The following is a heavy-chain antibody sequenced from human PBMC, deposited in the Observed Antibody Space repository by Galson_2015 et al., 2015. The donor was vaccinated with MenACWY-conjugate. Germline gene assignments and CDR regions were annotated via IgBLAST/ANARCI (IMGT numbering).Heavy chain of an antibody. D-gene: IGHD2-2*01. J-gene: IGHJ6*02. CDR2: FDPEDGET. Sequence: SVKVSCKVSGYTLTELSMHWVRQAPGQGLEWMGGFDPEDGETIYAQKFQGRVTMTEDTSTDTAYMELSSLRSEDTAVYYCARDPLLKLSDIVVVPADYYYFFYVMDVWGHATAVTVSS. CDR3: ARDPLLKLSDIVVVPADYYYFFYVMDV. V-gene: IGHV1-24*01. CDR1: GYTLTELS.